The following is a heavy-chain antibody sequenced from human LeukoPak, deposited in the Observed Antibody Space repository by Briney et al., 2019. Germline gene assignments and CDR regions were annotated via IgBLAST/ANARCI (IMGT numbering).Heavy chain of an antibody. CDR3: ARSNGARAAGFLDY. Sequence: SETLSLTCTVSGGSISRYYWSWIRQPAGKGLEGIGYIYYSGSTNYNPSLKSRVTISVDTSKNQFSLKLSSVTAADTAVYYCARSNGARAAGFLDYWGQGTLVTVSS. CDR1: GGSISRYY. CDR2: IYYSGST. V-gene: IGHV4-59*01. J-gene: IGHJ4*02. D-gene: IGHD6-13*01.